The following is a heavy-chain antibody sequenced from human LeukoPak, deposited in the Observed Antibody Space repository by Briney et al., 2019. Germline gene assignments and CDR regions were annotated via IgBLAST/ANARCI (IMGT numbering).Heavy chain of an antibody. D-gene: IGHD3-10*01. J-gene: IGHJ4*02. CDR1: GITLSNYG. Sequence: GGSLRLSCAVSGITLSNYGMSWVRQAPGKGLEWVAGLSGSGGGTNCADSVQGRFTISRDNPKNTLYLQMNSLRAEDTAVYFCAKRGVVIRVFLVGFHKEAYYFDSWGQGALVTVSS. V-gene: IGHV3-23*01. CDR3: AKRGVVIRVFLVGFHKEAYYFDS. CDR2: LSGSGGGT.